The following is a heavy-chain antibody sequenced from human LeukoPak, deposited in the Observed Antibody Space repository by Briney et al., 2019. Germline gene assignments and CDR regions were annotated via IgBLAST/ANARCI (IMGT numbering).Heavy chain of an antibody. CDR3: AREGPRGNSQFDY. CDR2: FSWNSGSV. Sequence: GGSLRLSCAASGFTFDDYGMHWVRQAPGKGLEWVSSFSWNSGSVGYADSVKGRLTISRDNSKNTLYLQMNSLRAEDTAVYYCAREGPRGNSQFDYWGQGTLVTVSS. D-gene: IGHD2/OR15-2a*01. CDR1: GFTFDDYG. V-gene: IGHV3-9*01. J-gene: IGHJ4*02.